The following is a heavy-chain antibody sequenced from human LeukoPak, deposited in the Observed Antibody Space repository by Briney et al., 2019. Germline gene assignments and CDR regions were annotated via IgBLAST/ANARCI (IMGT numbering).Heavy chain of an antibody. CDR2: IYSGGST. D-gene: IGHD3-10*01. J-gene: IGHJ4*02. CDR1: GFTVSSNY. CDR3: AKGGYFGSGEMDY. V-gene: IGHV3-53*05. Sequence: GGSLRLSCAASGFTVSSNYMSWVRQAPGKGLEWVSVIYSGGSTYYADSVKGRFTISRDNSKNTLYLQMNSLRAEDTAVYYCAKGGYFGSGEMDYWGQGTLVTVSS.